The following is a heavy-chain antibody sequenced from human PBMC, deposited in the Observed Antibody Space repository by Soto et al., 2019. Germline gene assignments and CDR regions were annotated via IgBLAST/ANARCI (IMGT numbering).Heavy chain of an antibody. CDR2: INHSGST. CDR3: ARGSWAAAGIFDY. V-gene: IGHV4-34*01. J-gene: IGHJ4*02. Sequence: SETLSLTCAVYGGSFSGYYWSWIRQPPGKGLEWIGEINHSGSTNYNPSLKSRVTISVDTSKNQFSLKLSSVTAADTAVYYCARGSWAAAGIFDYWGQGTLVTVSS. CDR1: GGSFSGYY. D-gene: IGHD6-13*01.